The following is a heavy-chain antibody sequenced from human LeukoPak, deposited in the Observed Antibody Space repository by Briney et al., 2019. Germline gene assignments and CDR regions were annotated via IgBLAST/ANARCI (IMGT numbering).Heavy chain of an antibody. V-gene: IGHV4-38-2*02. J-gene: IGHJ4*02. CDR1: GYSISSIHC. CDR3: ASFNYYGSGSFHY. D-gene: IGHD3-10*01. CDR2: ICQSGST. Sequence: SETLSLTCTVSGYSISSIHCWGWIRQPPGKGLEWIGNICQSGSTYYSPSLKSRVILSLDTSKNQFSLRLSSVTAADTAVYYCASFNYYGSGSFHYWGQGTLVTVSS.